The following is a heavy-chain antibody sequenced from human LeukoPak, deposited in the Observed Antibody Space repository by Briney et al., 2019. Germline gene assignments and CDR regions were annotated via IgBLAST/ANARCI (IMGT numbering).Heavy chain of an antibody. CDR2: IKQDGSEK. D-gene: IGHD4-17*01. Sequence: GGSLRLSCAASGFTFSSYWMSWVRQAPGKGLEWVANIKQDGSEKDYVDSVKGRFTISRDNAKNSLYLQMNSLRAEDTAVYYCARPLNYGDYGIASVWFDPWGQGALVTVSS. V-gene: IGHV3-7*01. CDR3: ARPLNYGDYGIASVWFDP. J-gene: IGHJ5*02. CDR1: GFTFSSYW.